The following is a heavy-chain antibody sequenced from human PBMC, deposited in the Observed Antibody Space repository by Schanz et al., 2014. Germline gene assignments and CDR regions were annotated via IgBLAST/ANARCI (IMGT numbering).Heavy chain of an antibody. V-gene: IGHV3-53*01. Sequence: VFLAESGGGVVQPGGSLRLSCAVSGFTVNTNYMSWVRQAPGKGLEWISSMYINSGSTQYADSVKGRFIISRDSSKNTLFLQMNSLRAEDTAVYFCARDGGRDGYNLAFDVWGQGTLVTVSS. D-gene: IGHD5-12*01. J-gene: IGHJ3*01. CDR3: ARDGGRDGYNLAFDV. CDR2: MYINSGST. CDR1: GFTVNTNY.